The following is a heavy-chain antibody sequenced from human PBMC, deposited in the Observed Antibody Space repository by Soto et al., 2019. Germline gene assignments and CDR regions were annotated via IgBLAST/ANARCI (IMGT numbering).Heavy chain of an antibody. D-gene: IGHD1-26*01. Sequence: PGGSLRLSCAASGFTLSSYWMAWVRQTPGKGLEFVANIREDGKEINYVDSVKGRFTISRDNAKNSLFLQMNSLRDDDTAVYYCGTDQLGGAFDIGGQGTLVTVSS. CDR2: IREDGKEI. V-gene: IGHV3-7*01. CDR1: GFTLSSYW. J-gene: IGHJ3*02. CDR3: GTDQLGGAFDI.